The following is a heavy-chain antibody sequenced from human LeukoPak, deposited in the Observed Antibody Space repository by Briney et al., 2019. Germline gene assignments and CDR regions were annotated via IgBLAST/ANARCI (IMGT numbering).Heavy chain of an antibody. D-gene: IGHD6-19*01. J-gene: IGHJ4*02. CDR1: GDSMRKYC. CDR3: ASGGMAGRWPLNY. CDR2: IYASGDT. V-gene: IGHV4-4*07. Sequence: SVTLSLTCTVSGDSMRKYCWSWIRQPAGKGLEWIGRIYASGDTKYNPSLKSRVAMSVDTSKNYFSLKLTSATAADTVVYYCASGGMAGRWPLNYWGRGTLVTVSS.